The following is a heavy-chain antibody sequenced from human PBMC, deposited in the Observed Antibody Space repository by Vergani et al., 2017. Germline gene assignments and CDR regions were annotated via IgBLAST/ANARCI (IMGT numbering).Heavy chain of an antibody. J-gene: IGHJ4*02. V-gene: IGHV3-20*04. Sequence: EVQLVESGGGRVRPGGSLRLSCEVSGFTFDDYGVSWVRHAPGKGLEWVSAINANGAATGYADSVKGRFTISRDNAVKTLYLQMNSLRVEDTVYDYCTRSLLYFISAGCFPLQVVSWGEGGMVTVAS. CDR1: GFTFDDYG. D-gene: IGHD2-2*01. CDR2: INANGAAT. CDR3: TRSLLYFISAGCFPLQVVS.